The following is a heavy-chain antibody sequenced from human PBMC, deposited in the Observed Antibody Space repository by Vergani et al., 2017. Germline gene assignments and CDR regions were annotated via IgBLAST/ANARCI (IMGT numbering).Heavy chain of an antibody. V-gene: IGHV4-39*01. J-gene: IGHJ4*02. CDR2: IYYSGLT. CDR3: ARQRAGNGWSPGDFDD. CDR1: ADSISSGSYY. D-gene: IGHD6-19*01. Sequence: QLQLQQSGPGLVKPSETLFLTCTVSADSISSGSYYWGWIRQPPGKSLEWIGSIYYSGLTYYNPSLKSRVAISVDTSKNQFSLKVTSVTAADTAVYFCARQRAGNGWSPGDFDDWGQGILVTVSS.